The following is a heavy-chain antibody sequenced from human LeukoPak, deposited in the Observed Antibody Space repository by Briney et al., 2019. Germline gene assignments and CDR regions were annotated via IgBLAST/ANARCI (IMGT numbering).Heavy chain of an antibody. CDR2: ISSSSSYI. CDR3: ARDYAATVTTGYYYYMDV. Sequence: GGSLRLSCAASGFTFSSYSMNWVRQAPGKGLEWVSSISSSSSYIYYADSVKGRFTISRDNAKNSLYLQMNSLRAEDTAVYYCARDYAATVTTGYYYYMDVWGKGTTVTVSS. V-gene: IGHV3-21*01. J-gene: IGHJ6*03. CDR1: GFTFSSYS. D-gene: IGHD4-17*01.